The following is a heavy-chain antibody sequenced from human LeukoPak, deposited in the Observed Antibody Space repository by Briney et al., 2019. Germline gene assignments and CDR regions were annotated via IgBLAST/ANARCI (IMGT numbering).Heavy chain of an antibody. CDR2: INPNSGGT. V-gene: IGHV1-2*02. Sequence: ASVKVSCTASGYTFTGYYMHWVRQAPGQGLEWMGWINPNSGGTNYAQKFQGRVTMTRDTSNSTDYMELSRLRSDDTAVYYCARVEYVVPAAPFDYWGQGTLVTVSS. D-gene: IGHD2-2*01. CDR1: GYTFTGYY. CDR3: ARVEYVVPAAPFDY. J-gene: IGHJ4*02.